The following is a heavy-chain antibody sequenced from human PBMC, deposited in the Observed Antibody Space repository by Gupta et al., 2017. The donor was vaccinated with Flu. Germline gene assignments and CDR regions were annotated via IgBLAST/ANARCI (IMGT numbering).Heavy chain of an antibody. D-gene: IGHD2-2*01. CDR2: IASDGSHK. CDR3: AKDGPWTASCPYYCYYMDV. V-gene: IGHV3-30*18. Sequence: HWVGQGPGKGLEWVADIASDGSHKDYADSVRGRFTISRDNSKNTLSLEMDSLRVEDTAVYYCAKDGPWTASCPYYCYYMDVWGKGTTVTGSS. J-gene: IGHJ6*03.